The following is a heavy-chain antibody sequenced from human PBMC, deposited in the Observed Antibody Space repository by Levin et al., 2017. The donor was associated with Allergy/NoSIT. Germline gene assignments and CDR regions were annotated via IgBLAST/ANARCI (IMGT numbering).Heavy chain of an antibody. D-gene: IGHD2-2*01. Sequence: SETLSLTCTVSGGSISSGDYYWSWIRQPPGKGLEWIVYIYYSGSTYYNPSLKSRVTISVDTSKNQFSLKLSSVNDAETAGYYCARYYQRRRGYGNDAFDIWGQGTMVTVSS. CDR2: IYYSGST. J-gene: IGHJ3*02. CDR1: GGSISSGDYY. CDR3: ARYYQRRRGYGNDAFDI. V-gene: IGHV4-30-4*01.